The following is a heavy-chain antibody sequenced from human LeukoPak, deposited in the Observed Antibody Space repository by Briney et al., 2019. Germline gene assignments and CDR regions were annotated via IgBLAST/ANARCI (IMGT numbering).Heavy chain of an antibody. V-gene: IGHV1-2*02. CDR1: GYTFTGYY. CDR2: INPNSGGT. CDR3: ARVDRGYCSGGSCQDY. Sequence: GASVKVSCKASGYTFTGYYMHWVRQAPGQGLEWMGWINPNSGGTNYAQKFQGRVTMTRDTSISTAYMELSRLRSDDTAVYYCARVDRGYCSGGSCQDYWGQGTLVTVPS. J-gene: IGHJ4*02. D-gene: IGHD2-15*01.